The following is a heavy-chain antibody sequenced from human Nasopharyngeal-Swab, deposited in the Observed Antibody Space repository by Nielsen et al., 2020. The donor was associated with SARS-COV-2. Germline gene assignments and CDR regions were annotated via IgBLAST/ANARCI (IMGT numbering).Heavy chain of an antibody. V-gene: IGHV3-13*01. CDR1: GFTFSSYD. CDR3: AKEDRFRAFDI. Sequence: GESLKISCAASGFTFSSYDMHWVRQATGKGPEWVSAIGTAGDTYYPGSVKGRFTISRENAKNSLYLQMNSLRAGDTAVYYCAKEDRFRAFDIWGQGTMVTVSS. D-gene: IGHD2-15*01. J-gene: IGHJ3*02. CDR2: IGTAGDT.